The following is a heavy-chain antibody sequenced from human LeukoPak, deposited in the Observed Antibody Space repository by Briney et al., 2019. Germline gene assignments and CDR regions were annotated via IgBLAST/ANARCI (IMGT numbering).Heavy chain of an antibody. CDR3: AKVEGGYDIDTRHFDY. J-gene: IGHJ4*02. D-gene: IGHD3-9*01. CDR2: ISIDGSNT. V-gene: IGHV3-74*01. Sequence: GGSLRLSCAASGFIFSSYWMHWVRQAPGKGLVWVSRISIDGSNTDYADSVKGRFTISRDNAKNTLYLQMNSLRAEDTAVYYCAKVEGGYDIDTRHFDYWGQGTLVTVSS. CDR1: GFIFSSYW.